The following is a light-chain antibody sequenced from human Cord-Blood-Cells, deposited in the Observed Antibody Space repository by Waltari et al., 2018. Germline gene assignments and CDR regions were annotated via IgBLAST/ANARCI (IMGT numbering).Light chain of an antibody. Sequence: DIQMHQSPSSLSASVEDRVTITCRASQSISSYLNWYQQKPGKAPKLLIYAASSLQSGVPSRFSGSGSGTDFTLTISSLQPEDFATYYCQQSYSTPQVTFGGGTKVEIK. CDR1: QSISSY. CDR3: QQSYSTPQVT. J-gene: IGKJ4*02. CDR2: AAS. V-gene: IGKV1-39*01.